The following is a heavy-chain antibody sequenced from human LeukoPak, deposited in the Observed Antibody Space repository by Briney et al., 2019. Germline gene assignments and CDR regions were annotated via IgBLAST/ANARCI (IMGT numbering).Heavy chain of an antibody. V-gene: IGHV3-23*01. J-gene: IGHJ4*02. Sequence: GGSLRLSCAASGFTFSSYAMSWVRQAPGKGLEWVSAISGSGDSTYYGDSVKGRFTISRDNSLNTLHLQMNSLRAEDTAFYYCGKGNTASRPGFVDWGQGTLVTVSS. D-gene: IGHD5-18*01. CDR3: GKGNTASRPGFVD. CDR1: GFTFSSYA. CDR2: ISGSGDST.